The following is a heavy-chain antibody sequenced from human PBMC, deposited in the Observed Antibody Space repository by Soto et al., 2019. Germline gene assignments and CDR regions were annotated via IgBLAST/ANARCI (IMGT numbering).Heavy chain of an antibody. CDR3: AHRPSYCSGGSCYSGFDY. Sequence: QITLKESGPTLVKPTQTLTLTCTFSGFSLSTSGVGVGWIRQPPGKALEWLVLIYWDDDKRYSPSLKSRLTITKDTSKNQVVLTMNNMDPVDTATYYCAHRPSYCSGGSCYSGFDYWGQGTLVTVSS. CDR1: GFSLSTSGVG. D-gene: IGHD2-15*01. J-gene: IGHJ4*02. CDR2: IYWDDDK. V-gene: IGHV2-5*02.